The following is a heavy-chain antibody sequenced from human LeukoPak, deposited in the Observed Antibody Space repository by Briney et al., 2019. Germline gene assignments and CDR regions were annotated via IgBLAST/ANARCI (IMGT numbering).Heavy chain of an antibody. CDR2: ISGSGTDT. CDR1: GLRFSGQY. CDR3: ATLHFYAMGV. Sequence: GGSLRLSCAASGLRFSGQYMIWIRQAPGKGLEWVAFISGSGTDTFYAGSVKGRFFISKDNTRDSLSLQMNSLSAEDTAMYYCATLHFYAMGVWGQGTTVTVSS. V-gene: IGHV3-11*01. J-gene: IGHJ6*01.